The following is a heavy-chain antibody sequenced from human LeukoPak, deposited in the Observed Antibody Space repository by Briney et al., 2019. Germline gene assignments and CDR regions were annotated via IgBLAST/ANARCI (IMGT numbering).Heavy chain of an antibody. CDR3: ARGRDGYNPNFDY. D-gene: IGHD5-24*01. V-gene: IGHV1-46*01. CDR1: GYTFTSNY. Sequence: ASVKVSCKAFGYTFTSNYMHWVRQAPGQGPEWMGVISPSGGSTTYAQEFQGRVTLTRDMSTSTDYLELSSLRSEDTAVYYCARGRDGYNPNFDYWGQGTLVTVSS. J-gene: IGHJ4*02. CDR2: ISPSGGST.